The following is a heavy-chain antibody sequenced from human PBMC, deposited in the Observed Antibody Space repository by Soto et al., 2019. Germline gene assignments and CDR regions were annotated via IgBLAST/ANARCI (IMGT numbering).Heavy chain of an antibody. Sequence: RRLSCAASGFTFDDYAMHWVRQAPGKGLEWVSGISWNSGSIGYADSVKGRFTISRDNAKNSLYLQMNSLRAEDTALYYCAKSNDYPLAPDYWGQGTLVTVSS. CDR2: ISWNSGSI. CDR3: AKSNDYPLAPDY. CDR1: GFTFDDYA. V-gene: IGHV3-9*01. D-gene: IGHD3-16*01. J-gene: IGHJ4*02.